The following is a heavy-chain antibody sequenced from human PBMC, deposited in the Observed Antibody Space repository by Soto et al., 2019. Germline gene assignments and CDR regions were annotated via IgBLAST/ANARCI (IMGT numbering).Heavy chain of an antibody. CDR1: GFTFSSYG. J-gene: IGHJ6*03. V-gene: IGHV3-33*01. D-gene: IGHD1-1*01. CDR3: ARERRKLRCLSPVCSYYMDV. CDR2: IWYDGSNK. Sequence: VQLVESGGGVVQPGRSLRLSCAASGFTFSSYGMHWVRQAPGKGLEWVAVIWYDGSNKYYADSVKGRFTISRDNSKNTLYLQMNSLRAEDTAVYYCARERRKLRCLSPVCSYYMDVWGNGTTVTVSS.